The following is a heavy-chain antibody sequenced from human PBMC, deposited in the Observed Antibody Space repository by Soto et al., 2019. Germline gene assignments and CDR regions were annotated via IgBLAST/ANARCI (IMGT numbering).Heavy chain of an antibody. CDR1: GFTFSSYA. D-gene: IGHD3-22*01. V-gene: IGHV3-30-3*02. J-gene: IGHJ3*01. Sequence: GGSLRLSCAASGFTFSSYAMHWVRQAPGKGLEWVALISYDGSDKDYADSVKGRFTISRDNSRNTLFLQMNSLRAEDTAMYYCAKRYDSSGYYLGAFDVWGQGTMVTV. CDR2: ISYDGSDK. CDR3: AKRYDSSGYYLGAFDV.